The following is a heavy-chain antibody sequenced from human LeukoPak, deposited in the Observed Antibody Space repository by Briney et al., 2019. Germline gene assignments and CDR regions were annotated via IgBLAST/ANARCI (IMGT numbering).Heavy chain of an antibody. CDR1: GFTFSSYA. D-gene: IGHD2-2*01. CDR3: ARGGYCSSTTCGNWFDS. V-gene: IGHV3-64*01. Sequence: GGSLRLSCAASGFTFSSYAMHWVRQAPGKGLEYVSAISSNGDNTHYANSVKGRFTISRDNSKNTLYLQMGSLRAEDMAVYYCARGGYCSSTTCGNWFDSWGQGTLVIVSS. J-gene: IGHJ5*01. CDR2: ISSNGDNT.